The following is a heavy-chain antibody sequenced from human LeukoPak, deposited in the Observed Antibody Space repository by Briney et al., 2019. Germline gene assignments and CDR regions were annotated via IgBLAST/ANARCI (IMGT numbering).Heavy chain of an antibody. CDR2: IFTSGAA. V-gene: IGHV4-4*07. Sequence: SETLSLTCSVSGDSISPYSWTWIRQPAGKGLEWIGRIFTSGAAFYNPSLKSRVTMSIATSKAQFSLRLSSVTAADTAVYYCARVHWNYDGLAWFDPWGQGTLVIVSS. CDR3: ARVHWNYDGLAWFDP. CDR1: GDSISPYS. D-gene: IGHD1-7*01. J-gene: IGHJ5*02.